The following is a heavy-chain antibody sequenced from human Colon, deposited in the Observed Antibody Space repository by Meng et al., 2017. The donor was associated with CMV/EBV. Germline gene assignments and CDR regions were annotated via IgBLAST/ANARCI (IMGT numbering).Heavy chain of an antibody. Sequence: ASVKVSCKTSGYTFNTYGVTWVRQAPGQGLEWMGWISGSNGNTNYAQKLRGRVTLTTDTPTSTAYIERGGLTSDDPAVYYCARGGGYFSAGSYPAYFDQWGQGTLVTVSS. J-gene: IGHJ4*02. V-gene: IGHV1-18*01. CDR1: GYTFNTYG. CDR3: ARGGGYFSAGSYPAYFDQ. D-gene: IGHD3-10*01. CDR2: ISGSNGNT.